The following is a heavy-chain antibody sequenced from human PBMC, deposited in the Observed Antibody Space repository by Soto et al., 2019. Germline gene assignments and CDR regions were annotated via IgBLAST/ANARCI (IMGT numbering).Heavy chain of an antibody. D-gene: IGHD2-15*01. Sequence: TSETLSLTCTVSGGSISSYYWSWIRQPPGKGLEWIGYIYYSGSTNYNPSLKSRVTISVDTSKNQFSLKLSSVTAADTAVYYCARDRRCSGGSCYSRWFDPWGQGTLVTVSS. J-gene: IGHJ5*02. CDR2: IYYSGST. CDR3: ARDRRCSGGSCYSRWFDP. CDR1: GGSISSYY. V-gene: IGHV4-59*01.